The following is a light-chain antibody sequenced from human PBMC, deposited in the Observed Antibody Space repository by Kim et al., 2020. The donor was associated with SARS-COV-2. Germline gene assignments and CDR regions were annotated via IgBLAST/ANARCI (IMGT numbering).Light chain of an antibody. Sequence: SYELTQSPTVSVAPGKTARITCGGNNIGGKSVNWYQQKPGQAPVLVIYYDNSRPSGIPERFSGSNSGNTATLTISRVDAGDEADYYCQVGDTTIHHVLFGGGTQLTVL. CDR1: NIGGKS. CDR2: YDN. J-gene: IGLJ2*01. CDR3: QVGDTTIHHVL. V-gene: IGLV3-21*04.